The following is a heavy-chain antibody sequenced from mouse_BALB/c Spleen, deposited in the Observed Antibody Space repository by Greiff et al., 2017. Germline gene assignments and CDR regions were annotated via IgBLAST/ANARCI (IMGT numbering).Heavy chain of an antibody. D-gene: IGHD2-12*01. CDR2: IYPGDGDT. CDR3: ARLYDGNYFDY. J-gene: IGHJ2*01. V-gene: IGHV1-80*01. Sequence: QVHVKQSGAELVRPGSSVKISCKASGYAFSSYWMNWVKQRPGQGLEWIGQIYPGDGDTNYNGKFKGKATLTADKSSSTAYMQLSSLTSEDSAVYFCARLYDGNYFDYWGQGTTLTVSS. CDR1: GYAFSSYW.